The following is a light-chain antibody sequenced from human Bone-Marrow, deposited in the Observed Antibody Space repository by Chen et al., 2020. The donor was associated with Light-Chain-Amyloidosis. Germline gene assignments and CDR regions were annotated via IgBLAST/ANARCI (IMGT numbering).Light chain of an antibody. CDR3: QVWDRSSDRPV. V-gene: IGLV3-21*02. J-gene: IGLJ3*02. CDR1: NIGSTS. CDR2: DDS. Sequence: SYVLTPPSSVSVSSGQTATIACGGNNIGSTSVHWYQQTPGQAPLLVVYDDSDRPSGIPERLSGANSGNTATLPISRVEAGDEADYYCQVWDRSSDRPVFGGGTKLTVL.